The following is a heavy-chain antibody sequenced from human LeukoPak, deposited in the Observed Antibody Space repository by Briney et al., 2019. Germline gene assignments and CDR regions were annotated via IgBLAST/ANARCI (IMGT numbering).Heavy chain of an antibody. V-gene: IGHV1-18*01. J-gene: IGHJ3*02. CDR3: ARPLGYCSSTSCSYDAFDI. D-gene: IGHD2-2*01. CDR1: GGTFSSYA. Sequence: ASVKVSCKASGGTFSSYAISWVRQAPGQGLEWMGWISAYNGNTNYAQKLQGRVTMTTDTSTSTAYMELRSLRSDDTAVYYCARPLGYCSSTSCSYDAFDIWGQGTMVTVSS. CDR2: ISAYNGNT.